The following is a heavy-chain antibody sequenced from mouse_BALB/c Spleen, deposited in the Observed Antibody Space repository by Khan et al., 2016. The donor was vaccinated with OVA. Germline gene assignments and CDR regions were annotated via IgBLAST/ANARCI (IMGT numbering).Heavy chain of an antibody. CDR3: WIVL. J-gene: IGHJ2*01. Sequence: EVKLEESGGGLVQPGGSMKLSCFASGFTFSNYWMNWVRQSPEKGLEWVADISLKSDDYVTHYAESVKGMFTISRDDSKSSVYLQMTNLRDEDTGIYYCWIVLWGQGTTLTVSS. V-gene: IGHV6-6*02. CDR1: GFTFSNYW. CDR2: ISLKSDDYVT. D-gene: IGHD2-12*01.